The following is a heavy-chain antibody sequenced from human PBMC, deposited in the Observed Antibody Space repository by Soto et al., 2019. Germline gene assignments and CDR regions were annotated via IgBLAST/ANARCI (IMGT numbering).Heavy chain of an antibody. Sequence: SENLSLTCTFSAGSISSYYGILIGQPPGKGLEWIGYIYYSGSTNYNPSLKSRVTISVDTSKNQFSLKLSSVTAADTAVYYCAREHLYSGSSDYYYYGMDVWGQGTTVTVSS. CDR1: AGSISSYY. V-gene: IGHV4-59*01. CDR3: AREHLYSGSSDYYYYGMDV. D-gene: IGHD1-26*01. J-gene: IGHJ6*02. CDR2: IYYSGST.